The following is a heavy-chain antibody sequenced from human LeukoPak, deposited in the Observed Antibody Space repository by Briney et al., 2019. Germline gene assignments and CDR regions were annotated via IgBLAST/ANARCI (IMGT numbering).Heavy chain of an antibody. CDR2: ISSSSSYI. CDR3: ARGRRSSGSHFDY. V-gene: IGHV3-21*01. CDR1: GFTFSSYS. Sequence: GGSLRLSCAASGFTFSSYSMNWVRQAPGKGLEWVSSISSSSSYIYYADSVKGRFTISRENAKNSLYLQMNSLRAGDTAVYYCARGRRSSGSHFDYWGQGTLVTVSS. D-gene: IGHD6-19*01. J-gene: IGHJ4*02.